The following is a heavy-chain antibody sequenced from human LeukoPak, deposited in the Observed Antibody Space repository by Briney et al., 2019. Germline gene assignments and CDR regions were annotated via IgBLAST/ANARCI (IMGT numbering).Heavy chain of an antibody. J-gene: IGHJ4*02. Sequence: SETLSLTCAVYGGSFSGYYWSWIRQPPGKGLEWIGEINHSGSTNYNPSLKSRVTISVDTSKNQFSLKLSSVSAADTAVYYCARHNVVVGEGPGYFGYWGQGTLVTVSS. CDR2: INHSGST. CDR3: ARHNVVVGEGPGYFGY. CDR1: GGSFSGYY. V-gene: IGHV4-34*01. D-gene: IGHD2-15*01.